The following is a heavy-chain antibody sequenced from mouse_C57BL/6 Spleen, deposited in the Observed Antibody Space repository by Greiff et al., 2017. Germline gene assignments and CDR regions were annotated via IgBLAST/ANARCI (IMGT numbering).Heavy chain of an antibody. Sequence: EVQRVESGGGLVKPGGSLKLSCAASGFTFSSYTMSWVRQTPEKRLEWVATISGGGGNTYYPDSGKGRFTISRDNAKNTLYLQMSSLRSEDTALYYCARHERLRGFAYWGQGTLVTVSA. V-gene: IGHV5-9*01. CDR2: ISGGGGNT. CDR3: ARHERLRGFAY. J-gene: IGHJ3*01. D-gene: IGHD2-4*01. CDR1: GFTFSSYT.